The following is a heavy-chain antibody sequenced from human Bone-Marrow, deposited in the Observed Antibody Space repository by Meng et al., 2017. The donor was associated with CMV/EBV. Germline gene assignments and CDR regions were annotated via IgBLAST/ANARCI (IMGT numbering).Heavy chain of an antibody. CDR3: ASIRGYSGYGPDDY. V-gene: IGHV1-2*02. CDR2: INPNSGGT. J-gene: IGHJ4*02. CDR1: GYTFTDYY. Sequence: ASVKVSCKASGYTFTDYYMHWVRQAPGQGLEWMGWINPNSGGTNYAQKFQGRVTMTRDTSITTAYMELSRLRSDDTAVYYCASIRGYSGYGPDDYWGQGTLVTVSS. D-gene: IGHD5-12*01.